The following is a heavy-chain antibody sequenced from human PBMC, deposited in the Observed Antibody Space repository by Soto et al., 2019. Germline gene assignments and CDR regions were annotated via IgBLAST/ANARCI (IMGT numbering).Heavy chain of an antibody. CDR3: AQVSGGLLRGYYFDY. CDR1: GLTFSSYA. D-gene: IGHD2-15*01. Sequence: EVQLLESGGGMVQPGGSLRLSCAASGLTFSSYAMSWVRQAPGQGLEWVSAISGGGGSTYYADSVKGRFTISSDHSNNTLYLQMNRLRAEDTAVYFCAQVSGGLLRGYYFDYWGQGTLVNVSS. J-gene: IGHJ4*02. V-gene: IGHV3-23*01. CDR2: ISGGGGST.